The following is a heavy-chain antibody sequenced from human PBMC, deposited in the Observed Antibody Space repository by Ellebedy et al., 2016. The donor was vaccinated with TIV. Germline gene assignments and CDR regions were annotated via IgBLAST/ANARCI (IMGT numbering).Heavy chain of an antibody. V-gene: IGHV5-51*01. CDR2: IYPGDSET. Sequence: GESLKISCKGSGYSFTSYWIGWVRQVPGKGLEWMAIIYPGDSETRYSPSFQGQVTISADRSISTAYLQWSSLKASATAIYYCSRYDGYDNAAFDYWGQGTLVTVSS. CDR3: SRYDGYDNAAFDY. D-gene: IGHD6-13*01. J-gene: IGHJ4*02. CDR1: GYSFTSYW.